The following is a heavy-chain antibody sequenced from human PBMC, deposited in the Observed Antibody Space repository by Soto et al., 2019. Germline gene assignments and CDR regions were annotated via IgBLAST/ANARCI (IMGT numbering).Heavy chain of an antibody. V-gene: IGHV3-30-3*01. CDR3: ARGIYLLGYCSGGSCPNFDY. CDR1: GFTFSSYA. D-gene: IGHD2-15*01. CDR2: ISYDGSNK. J-gene: IGHJ4*02. Sequence: GGSLRLSCAASGFTFSSYAMHWVRQAPGKGLEWVAVISYDGSNKYYADSVKGRFTISRDNSKNTLYLQMNSLRAEDTAVYYCARGIYLLGYCSGGSCPNFDYWGQGTLVTVSS.